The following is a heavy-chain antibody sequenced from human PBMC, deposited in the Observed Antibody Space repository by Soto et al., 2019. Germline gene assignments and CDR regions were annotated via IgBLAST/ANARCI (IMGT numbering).Heavy chain of an antibody. D-gene: IGHD3-10*01. J-gene: IGHJ6*02. CDR2: IQYNGYS. V-gene: IGHV4-59*08. CDR1: GGSITNYY. CDR3: AIHGFGPLHGLVDV. Sequence: QVQLQESGPGLVKPSETLSLTCTVSGGSITNYYCSWFRQPPGKGLEWIGYIQYNGYSAYNLSLKRRVTMSMDTSKPQSSLMVESVTATDTAVYYCAIHGFGPLHGLVDVWGQGTTVIVSS.